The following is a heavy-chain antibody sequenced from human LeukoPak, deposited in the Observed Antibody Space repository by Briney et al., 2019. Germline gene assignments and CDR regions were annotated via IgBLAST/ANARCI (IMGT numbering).Heavy chain of an antibody. J-gene: IGHJ6*02. CDR2: IYHSGST. Sequence: PSQTLSLTCAVSGGSISSGGYSWSWIRQPPGKGLEWIGYIYHSGSTYYNPSLKSRVTISVDRSKNQFSLKLSSVTAADTAVYYCARVPRKAWIQLYNGMDVWGQGTTVTVSS. CDR1: GGSISSGGYS. V-gene: IGHV4-30-2*01. D-gene: IGHD5-18*01. CDR3: ARVPRKAWIQLYNGMDV.